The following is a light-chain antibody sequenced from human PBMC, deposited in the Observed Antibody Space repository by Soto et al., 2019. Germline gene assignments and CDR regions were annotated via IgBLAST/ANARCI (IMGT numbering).Light chain of an antibody. Sequence: EIMMTQSPGTLSSSPGERATLSCRASQSVSSNLAWYQQKPRQAPRLLIYAVSTRATGIPAMFSGSGSGTDFTLTISSLQSEDFAVYYCQQYKKWPLTFGQGTKVEIK. V-gene: IGKV3-15*01. CDR1: QSVSSN. CDR2: AVS. J-gene: IGKJ1*01. CDR3: QQYKKWPLT.